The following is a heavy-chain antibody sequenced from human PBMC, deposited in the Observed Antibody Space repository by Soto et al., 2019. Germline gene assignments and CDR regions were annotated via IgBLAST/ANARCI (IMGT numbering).Heavy chain of an antibody. V-gene: IGHV3-23*01. J-gene: IGHJ4*02. CDR3: AKPPDYNWNDY. CDR2: VSGSRGST. CDR1: GLTFSSYA. D-gene: IGHD1-20*01. Sequence: EVQLLESGGGLVQPGGSLRLSCAASGLTFSSYAMSWDRQAPGKGLEWISAVSGSRGSTYYADSVEGRFTISRDNSKDTLYLQMNYLRAEDTAVYYCAKPPDYNWNDYWGQGTLVTVSS.